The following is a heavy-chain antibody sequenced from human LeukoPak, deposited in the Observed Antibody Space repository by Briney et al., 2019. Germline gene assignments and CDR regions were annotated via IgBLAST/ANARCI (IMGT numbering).Heavy chain of an antibody. D-gene: IGHD1-1*01. J-gene: IGHJ4*02. CDR2: IIPILGIA. CDR3: ARDKGGGPANWAPHDY. Sequence: ASVKVSCKASGGTFSSYAISWVRQAPGQGREWMGRIIPILGIANYAQKFQGRVTITADKSTSTAYMELSSLRSEDTAVYYCARDKGGGPANWAPHDYWGQGTLVTVSS. V-gene: IGHV1-69*04. CDR1: GGTFSSYA.